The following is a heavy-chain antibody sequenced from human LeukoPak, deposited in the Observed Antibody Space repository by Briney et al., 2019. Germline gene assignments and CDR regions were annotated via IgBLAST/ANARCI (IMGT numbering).Heavy chain of an antibody. CDR1: GYTFTSYG. CDR3: ARGLTLGRYYDFWSGYYRPHDAFDT. CDR2: ISTYNGNT. V-gene: IGHV1-18*01. D-gene: IGHD3-3*01. Sequence: ASVKVSCKASGYTFTSYGISWVRQAPGQGLEWMGWISTYNGNTNYAQKLQGRVTMTTDTSTSTAYMELRSLRSDDTAVYYCARGLTLGRYYDFWSGYYRPHDAFDTWGQGTMVTVSS. J-gene: IGHJ3*02.